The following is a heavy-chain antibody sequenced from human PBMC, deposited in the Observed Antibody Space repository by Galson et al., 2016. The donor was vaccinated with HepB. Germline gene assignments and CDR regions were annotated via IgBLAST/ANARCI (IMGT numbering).Heavy chain of an antibody. CDR2: ISAYNGNT. D-gene: IGHD5-24*01. Sequence: SVKVSCKASGFTFTSYDISWVRQTPGEGLEWLGRISAYNGNTNYAQNLQGRVTMTTDTSTSTAYMELRSLRSDDTAVYYCARGANYLGPWGQGTLVTVSS. CDR1: GFTFTSYD. J-gene: IGHJ5*02. CDR3: ARGANYLGP. V-gene: IGHV1-18*01.